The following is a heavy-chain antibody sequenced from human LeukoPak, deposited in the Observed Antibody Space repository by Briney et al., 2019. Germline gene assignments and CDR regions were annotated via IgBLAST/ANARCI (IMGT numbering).Heavy chain of an antibody. Sequence: SQTLSLTCAVSGGSISSGGYSWNWIRQPPGKGLEWIGYVFHSGSTYYNLSLKSRLTISVDTSKNQFSLRLNSVTAADTAVYYCARGGCSSASCTNWSDPWGQGTLVTVSS. D-gene: IGHD2-2*01. J-gene: IGHJ5*02. CDR2: VFHSGST. CDR1: GGSISSGGYS. V-gene: IGHV4-30-2*01. CDR3: ARGGCSSASCTNWSDP.